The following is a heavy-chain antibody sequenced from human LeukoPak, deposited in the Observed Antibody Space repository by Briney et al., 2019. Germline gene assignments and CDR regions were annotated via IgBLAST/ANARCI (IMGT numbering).Heavy chain of an antibody. Sequence: GGSLRLSCAASGFTFSSYAMHWVRQAPGKGLEWVAVISYDGSNKYYADSVKGRSTISRDNSKNTLYLQMNSLRAEDTAVYYCARDKSIMVRTPFDYWGQGTLVTVSS. J-gene: IGHJ4*02. CDR1: GFTFSSYA. CDR2: ISYDGSNK. V-gene: IGHV3-30-3*01. CDR3: ARDKSIMVRTPFDY. D-gene: IGHD3-10*01.